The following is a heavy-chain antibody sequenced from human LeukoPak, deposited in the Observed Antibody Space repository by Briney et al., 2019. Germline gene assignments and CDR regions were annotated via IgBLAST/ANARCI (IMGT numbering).Heavy chain of an antibody. D-gene: IGHD1-7*01. Sequence: SETLSLTCTVSGGSISSGGYYWSWIRQHPGKGLEWIGYIYYSGSTYYNPSLKSRVTISVDTSKNQFSLKLSSVTAADTAVYYCARSINWNYVWLDPWGQGTLVTVSS. J-gene: IGHJ5*02. CDR2: IYYSGST. CDR3: ARSINWNYVWLDP. V-gene: IGHV4-31*03. CDR1: GGSISSGGYY.